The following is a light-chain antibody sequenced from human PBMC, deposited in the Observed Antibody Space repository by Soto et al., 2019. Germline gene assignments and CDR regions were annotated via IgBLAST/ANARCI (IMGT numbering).Light chain of an antibody. CDR3: QQYGNSPRT. V-gene: IGKV3-20*01. CDR1: QSIGSSL. CDR2: ETS. Sequence: ELVLTQSPGTLSLSPGERATLSCRASQSIGSSLLGWYQQKPGQAPRLLIFETSSRATGVPDRFSGSGSGTDFTLTINRLEPEDFAVYYCQQYGNSPRTFGQGTKVDIK. J-gene: IGKJ1*01.